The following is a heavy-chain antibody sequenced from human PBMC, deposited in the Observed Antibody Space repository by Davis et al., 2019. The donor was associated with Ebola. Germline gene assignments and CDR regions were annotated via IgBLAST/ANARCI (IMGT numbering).Heavy chain of an antibody. D-gene: IGHD6-13*01. J-gene: IGHJ4*02. CDR1: GFTFSSYW. V-gene: IGHV3-7*01. CDR2: IKQDGSEK. Sequence: GGSLRLSCPASGFTFSSYWMSWVRQAPGKGLEWVTNIKQDGSEKYYVDSVKGRFTISRDNAKNALYLQMNSLRAEDTAVYYCARGPSTGNSFTYWCQGTLVTVSS. CDR3: ARGPSTGNSFTY.